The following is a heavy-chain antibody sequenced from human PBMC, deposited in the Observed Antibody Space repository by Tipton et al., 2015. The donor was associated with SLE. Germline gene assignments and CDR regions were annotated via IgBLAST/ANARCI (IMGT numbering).Heavy chain of an antibody. J-gene: IGHJ2*01. D-gene: IGHD1-26*01. CDR2: IYSSGST. Sequence: TLSLTYTVSGGSITSGSYYWSWIRQPAGKGLEWVGRIYSSGSTNSNPSLRSRVTISVDTSKNQFSLKLSSVTAADTAVYYCARGGSGNFDLWGRGTLVTVSS. CDR3: ARGGSGNFDL. V-gene: IGHV4-61*02. CDR1: GGSITSGSYY.